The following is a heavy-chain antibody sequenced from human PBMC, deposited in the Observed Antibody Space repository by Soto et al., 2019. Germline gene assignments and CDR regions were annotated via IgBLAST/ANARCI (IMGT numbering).Heavy chain of an antibody. CDR2: ISAYNGNT. V-gene: IGHV1-18*01. CDR3: ARLQASDPPLEWVFDGMDV. CDR1: GYTFTSYG. D-gene: IGHD3-3*01. J-gene: IGHJ6*02. Sequence: QVQLGQSGAEVKKPGASVKVSCKASGYTFTSYGISWVRQAPGQGLEWMGWISAYNGNTNYARKLQGRGTMTTSKATSTGYMELRSLRSDDTAGYYCARLQASDPPLEWVFDGMDVWGQGTTVTVSS.